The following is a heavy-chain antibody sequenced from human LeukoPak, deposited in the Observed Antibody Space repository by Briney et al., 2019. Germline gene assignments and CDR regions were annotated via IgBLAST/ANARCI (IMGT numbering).Heavy chain of an antibody. CDR3: AELGITMIGGV. J-gene: IGHJ6*04. V-gene: IGHV3-48*03. CDR1: GFTFSSYE. D-gene: IGHD3-10*02. Sequence: GGSLRLSCAASGFTFSSYEMNWVRQAPGKGLEWVSYISSCGSTIYYADSVKGRFTISRDDAKNSLYLQMNSLRAEDTAVYYCAELGITMIGGVWGKGTTVTISS. CDR2: ISSCGSTI.